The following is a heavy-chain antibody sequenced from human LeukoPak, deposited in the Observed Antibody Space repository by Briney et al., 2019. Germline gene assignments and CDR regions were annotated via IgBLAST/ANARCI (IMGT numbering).Heavy chain of an antibody. CDR2: IPDVGSNK. Sequence: PGGSLRLSCAPSGFTFTTYSMHWVRQTPGKGLERVSVIPDVGSNKYYEDSVKGRFIISRDNSRNTVYLQMNSLRAEDTAVYYCAKVRSYTVTTYYYYYYGMDVWGQGTTVTVSS. CDR3: AKVRSYTVTTYYYYYYGMDV. V-gene: IGHV3-30*18. D-gene: IGHD4-17*01. CDR1: GFTFTTYS. J-gene: IGHJ6*02.